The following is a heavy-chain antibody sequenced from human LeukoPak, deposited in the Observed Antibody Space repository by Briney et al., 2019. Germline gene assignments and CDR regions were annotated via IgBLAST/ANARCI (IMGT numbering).Heavy chain of an antibody. CDR3: ARGDFDYYDSSGYYLYYFDY. V-gene: IGHV1-2*02. J-gene: IGHJ4*02. D-gene: IGHD3-22*01. Sequence: ASVKVSCKASGYTFTCYYMHWVRQAPGQGLEWMGWINPNSGGTNYAQKFQGRVTMTRDTSISTAYMELSRLRSDDTAVYYCARGDFDYYDSSGYYLYYFDYWGQGTLVTVSS. CDR1: GYTFTCYY. CDR2: INPNSGGT.